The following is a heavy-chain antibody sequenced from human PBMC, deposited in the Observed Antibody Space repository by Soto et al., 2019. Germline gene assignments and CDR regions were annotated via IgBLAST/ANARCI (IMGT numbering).Heavy chain of an antibody. Sequence: PSETLSLTCTVSGGSVSSRSYYWSWIRQPPGKGLEWIGYIYYSGSTNYNPSLKSRVTISVDTSKNQFSLKLSSVTAADTAVYYCAREAGESDNWGDPWGQGTLVTVS. D-gene: IGHD3-10*01. CDR3: AREAGESDNWGDP. J-gene: IGHJ5*02. CDR2: IYYSGST. CDR1: GGSVSSRSYY. V-gene: IGHV4-61*01.